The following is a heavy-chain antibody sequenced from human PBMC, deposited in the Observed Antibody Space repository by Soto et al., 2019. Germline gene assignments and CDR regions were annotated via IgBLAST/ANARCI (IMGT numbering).Heavy chain of an antibody. V-gene: IGHV4-59*01. Sequence: QVQLQESGPGLVKPSETLSLTCTVSGSDITTYYWSWLRQSPGKGLEWIGHIYDTGSTTYNPSLKSRVPISVDTSNKQFSLRLTSVTAADTAVYYCARCPIDHNWFDPWGQGTLVTVSS. CDR1: GSDITTYY. J-gene: IGHJ5*02. D-gene: IGHD3-9*01. CDR3: ARCPIDHNWFDP. CDR2: IYDTGST.